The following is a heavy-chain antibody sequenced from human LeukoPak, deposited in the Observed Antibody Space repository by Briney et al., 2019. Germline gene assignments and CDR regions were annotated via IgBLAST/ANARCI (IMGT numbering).Heavy chain of an antibody. CDR1: GFTFSGSA. J-gene: IGHJ4*02. CDR2: IRSKANSYAT. CDR3: TRHPGDGYNRDY. V-gene: IGHV3-73*01. Sequence: PGGSLRLSCAASGFTFSGSAMLWVRQASGKGLEWVGRIRSKANSYATAYAASVKGRFTISRDDSKNTAYLQMNSLKTEDTAVYYCTRHPGDGYNRDYWGQGTLVTVSS. D-gene: IGHD5-24*01.